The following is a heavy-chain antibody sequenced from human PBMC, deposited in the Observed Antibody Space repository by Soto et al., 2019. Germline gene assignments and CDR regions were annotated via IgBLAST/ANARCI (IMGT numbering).Heavy chain of an antibody. CDR3: ARVVIEDYGDSGNLYTFAY. CDR2: ISAYNGNT. Sequence: ASVKVSCKASGYTFTSYGISWVRQAPGQGLEWMGWISAYNGNTNYAQKLQGRVTMTTDTSTSTAYMELRSLRSDDTAVYYCARVVIEDYGDSGNLYTFAYGGKGSLVTVSS. D-gene: IGHD4-17*01. CDR1: GYTFTSYG. J-gene: IGHJ4*02. V-gene: IGHV1-18*01.